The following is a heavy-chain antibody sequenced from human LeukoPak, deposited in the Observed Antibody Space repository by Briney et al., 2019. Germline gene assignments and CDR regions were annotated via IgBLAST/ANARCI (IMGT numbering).Heavy chain of an antibody. V-gene: IGHV4-4*07. CDR3: ARVQWLPLDVFNF. CDR1: GGSISSYY. Sequence: SETLSLTCTVSGGSISSYYWSWIRQPAGKGLEWIGRIYTSGSTNYNPSLKSRVTMSVDTSKNQFSLKMNSVTAADTAMYYCARVQWLPLDVFNFWGQGTMVTVSS. D-gene: IGHD6-19*01. J-gene: IGHJ3*01. CDR2: IYTSGST.